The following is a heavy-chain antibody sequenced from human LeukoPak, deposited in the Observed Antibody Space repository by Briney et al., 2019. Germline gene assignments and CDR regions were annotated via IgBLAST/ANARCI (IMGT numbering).Heavy chain of an antibody. CDR3: ASDIPQSYYYGMDV. V-gene: IGHV3-53*04. CDR2: IYSGGST. J-gene: IGHJ6*02. CDR1: GFTVSSNY. Sequence: GGSLRLSCAASGFTVSSNYMSRVRQAPGKGLEWVSVIYSGGSTYYADSVKGRFTISRHNSKNTLYLQMNSLRAEDTAVYHCASDIPQSYYYGMDVWGQGTTVTVSS. D-gene: IGHD2-21*01.